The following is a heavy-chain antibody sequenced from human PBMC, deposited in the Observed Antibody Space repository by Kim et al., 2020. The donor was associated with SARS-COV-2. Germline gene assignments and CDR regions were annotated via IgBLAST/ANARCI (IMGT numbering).Heavy chain of an antibody. J-gene: IGHJ5*02. D-gene: IGHD3-10*01. CDR2: ISYDGSNK. V-gene: IGHV3-30*04. CDR3: ARDRDYYGSGLDP. Sequence: GGSLRLSCAASGFTFSSYAMHWVRQAPGKGLEWVAVISYDGSNKYYADSVKGRFTISRDNSKNTLYLQMNSLRAEDTAVYYCARDRDYYGSGLDPWGQGTLVTVSS. CDR1: GFTFSSYA.